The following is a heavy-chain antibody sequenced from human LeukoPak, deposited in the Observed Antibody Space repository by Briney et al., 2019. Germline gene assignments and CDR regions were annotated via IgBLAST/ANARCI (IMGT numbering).Heavy chain of an antibody. CDR3: ARVRSGYRYGMDV. J-gene: IGHJ6*02. Sequence: SETLSLTCAVYGGSFSGYYWSWIRQPPGKGLEWIGEINHSGSTNYNPSLKSRVTISVDTSKNQFSLKLSSVTAADTAVYYCARVRSGYRYGMDVWGQGTTVTVSS. CDR2: INHSGST. V-gene: IGHV4-34*01. D-gene: IGHD3-22*01. CDR1: GGSFSGYY.